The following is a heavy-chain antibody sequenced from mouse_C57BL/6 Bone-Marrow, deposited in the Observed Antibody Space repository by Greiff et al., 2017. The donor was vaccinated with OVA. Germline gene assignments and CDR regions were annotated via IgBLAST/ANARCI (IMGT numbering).Heavy chain of an antibody. CDR2: IWTGGGP. CDR3: ARAYYYGSYYFDY. CDR1: GFSLTSYA. J-gene: IGHJ2*01. V-gene: IGHV2-9-1*01. D-gene: IGHD1-1*01. Sequence: VKLMESGPGLVAPSQSLSITCTVSGFSLTSYAISWVRQPPGKGLEWLGVIWTGGGPNYNSALKSRLSISKDNSKSQVFLKMNSLQTDDTARYYCARAYYYGSYYFDYWGQGTTLTVSS.